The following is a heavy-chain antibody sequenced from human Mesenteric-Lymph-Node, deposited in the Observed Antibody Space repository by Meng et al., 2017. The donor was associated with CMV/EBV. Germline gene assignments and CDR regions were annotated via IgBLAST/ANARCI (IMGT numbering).Heavy chain of an antibody. CDR1: GFTCSNYW. CDR3: AREGGYCSGSSCSYIYYYYGMDV. J-gene: IGHJ6*02. CDR2: IKQDGSEK. D-gene: IGHD2-2*01. V-gene: IGHV3-7*01. Sequence: GESLKISCAASGFTCSNYWMSWVRQAPGKGLEWVANIKQDGSEKYYVDSVKGRFTISRDNAKNSLYLQMNSLRAEDTALYYCAREGGYCSGSSCSYIYYYYGMDVWGQGTTVTVSS.